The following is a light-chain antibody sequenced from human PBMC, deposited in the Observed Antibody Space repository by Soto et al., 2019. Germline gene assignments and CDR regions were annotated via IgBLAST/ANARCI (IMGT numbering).Light chain of an antibody. Sequence: NFMLTQPHSLSGSPGKTVIISCTGSSGSIASNYVQWYQQRPGSAPTTVIYDDTHRPSGVPDRFSGSIDKSSNSASLTISRLKIEDEADYYCQTYDSNNVIFGGGTKVTVL. CDR3: QTYDSNNVI. CDR2: DDT. CDR1: SGSIASNY. J-gene: IGLJ2*01. V-gene: IGLV6-57*02.